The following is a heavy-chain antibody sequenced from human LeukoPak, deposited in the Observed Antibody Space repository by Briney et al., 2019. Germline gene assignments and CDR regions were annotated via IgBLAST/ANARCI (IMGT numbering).Heavy chain of an antibody. CDR2: ISGSGGST. Sequence: GGSLRLSCAASGFTFSSYAMSRVRQAPGKGLEWVSAISGSGGSTYYADSVKGRFTISRDNSKNTLYLQMNSLRAEDTAVYYCAKDRAAARYYFDYWGQGTLVTVSS. CDR3: AKDRAAARYYFDY. J-gene: IGHJ4*02. D-gene: IGHD6-13*01. V-gene: IGHV3-23*01. CDR1: GFTFSSYA.